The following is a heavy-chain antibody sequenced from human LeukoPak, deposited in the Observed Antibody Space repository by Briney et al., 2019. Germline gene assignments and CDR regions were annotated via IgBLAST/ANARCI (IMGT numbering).Heavy chain of an antibody. CDR3: ERAPGVDYDFWSGYYGESDYYYYYMDV. V-gene: IGHV1-8*01. D-gene: IGHD3-3*01. Sequence: GASVKVSCKASGYTFTSYDINWVRQATGQGLEWMGWMKPNSGNTGYAQKFQGRVNMTRNTSISTAYMELSSLRSEDTAVYYCERAPGVDYDFWSGYYGESDYYYYYMDVWGKGTTVTVSS. CDR1: GYTFTSYD. CDR2: MKPNSGNT. J-gene: IGHJ6*03.